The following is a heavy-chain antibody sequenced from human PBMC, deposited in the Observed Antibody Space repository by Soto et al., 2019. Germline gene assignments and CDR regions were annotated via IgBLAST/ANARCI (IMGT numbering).Heavy chain of an antibody. Sequence: EVQLVESGGGLVQPGGSLRLSCAASGFTFSSYWMSWVRQAPGKGLEWVANIKQDGSEKYYVDSVKGRFTISRDNAKNSLYLQMKSLRAEDTGVYYCASGAIPGWFDPWGQGTLVTVSS. D-gene: IGHD1-26*01. J-gene: IGHJ5*02. CDR1: GFTFSSYW. V-gene: IGHV3-7*01. CDR2: IKQDGSEK. CDR3: ASGAIPGWFDP.